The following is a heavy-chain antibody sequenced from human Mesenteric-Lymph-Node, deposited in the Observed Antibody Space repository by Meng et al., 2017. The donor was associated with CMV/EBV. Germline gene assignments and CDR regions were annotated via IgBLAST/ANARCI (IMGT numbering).Heavy chain of an antibody. CDR1: SRGSYY. CDR3: ARIKIDYYGSGSYCYFDY. Sequence: SRGSYYWSWIRQPPGKGLEWIGYIYYSGSTNYNPSLKSRITISVDTSKNQFSLKLRSVTAADTAVYYCARIKIDYYGSGSYCYFDYWGQGTLVTVSS. V-gene: IGHV4-61*01. D-gene: IGHD3-10*01. J-gene: IGHJ4*02. CDR2: IYYSGST.